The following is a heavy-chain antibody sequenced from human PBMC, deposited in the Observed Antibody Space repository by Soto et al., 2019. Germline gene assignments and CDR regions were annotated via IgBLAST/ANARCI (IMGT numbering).Heavy chain of an antibody. J-gene: IGHJ4*02. CDR2: IAYDGNNK. Sequence: GGSLRLSCAASGFTFSSFAMHWVRQAPGKGLEWVALIAYDGNNKYFADSVKGRFTISRDNSKGTVYLQMDSLRPEDTAVYYCAKGTPVNGDYALDYWGQGSLVTVSS. CDR3: AKGTPVNGDYALDY. V-gene: IGHV3-30*18. D-gene: IGHD4-17*01. CDR1: GFTFSSFA.